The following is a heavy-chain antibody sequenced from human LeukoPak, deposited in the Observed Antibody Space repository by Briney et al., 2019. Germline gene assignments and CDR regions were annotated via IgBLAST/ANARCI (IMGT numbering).Heavy chain of an antibody. V-gene: IGHV3-30*04. Sequence: PGGSLRLSCAASEFTFSNYAIHWVRQAPGKGLEWVAAISSDGNNKYNADSVKGRFTISRDNSKNTLSLQMNNLRVDDTAVYYCAREAVAGTWFFDYWGQGTLVTVSS. D-gene: IGHD6-19*01. CDR2: ISSDGNNK. CDR3: AREAVAGTWFFDY. J-gene: IGHJ4*02. CDR1: EFTFSNYA.